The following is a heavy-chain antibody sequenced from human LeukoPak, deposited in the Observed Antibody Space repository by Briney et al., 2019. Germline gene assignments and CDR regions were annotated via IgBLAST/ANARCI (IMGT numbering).Heavy chain of an antibody. CDR1: GGSFSGYY. V-gene: IGHV4-34*01. J-gene: IGHJ6*03. Sequence: PSETLSLTCAVYGGSFSGYYWSWIRQPPGKGLEWIGEINHSGSTNYNPSLKSRVTISVDTSKNQFSLKLSSVTAADTAVYYCARGFPGYTRYYYYYYYMDVWGKGTTVTVSS. CDR3: ARGFPGYTRYYYYYYYMDV. D-gene: IGHD5-24*01. CDR2: INHSGST.